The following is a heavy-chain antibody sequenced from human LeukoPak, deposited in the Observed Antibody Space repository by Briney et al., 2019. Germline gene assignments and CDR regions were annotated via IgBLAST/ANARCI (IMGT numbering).Heavy chain of an antibody. CDR1: GGSISSYY. Sequence: SETLSLTCTVSGGSISSYYWRWIRQPAGKGLEWIGRIYTSGSTNYNPSLKSRVTMSVDTSKNQFSLKLSSVTAPDTAVYYCARGPPYPIYGDYLIYYFDYWGQGTLVTVSS. J-gene: IGHJ4*02. D-gene: IGHD4-17*01. CDR2: IYTSGST. CDR3: ARGPPYPIYGDYLIYYFDY. V-gene: IGHV4-4*07.